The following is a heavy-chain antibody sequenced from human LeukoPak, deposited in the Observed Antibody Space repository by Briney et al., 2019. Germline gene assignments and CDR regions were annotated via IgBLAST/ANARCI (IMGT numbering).Heavy chain of an antibody. V-gene: IGHV4-30-4*08. CDR3: ARDAAGRDY. D-gene: IGHD6-25*01. J-gene: IGHJ4*02. CDR2: IYYSGST. CDR1: GGSVSSGSYY. Sequence: SETLSLTCTVSGGSVSSGSYYWSWIRQPPGKGLEWIGYIYYSGSTYYNPSFKSRVTISVDTSKNQFSLKLNSVTAADTAVYYCARDAAGRDYWGQGTLVTVSS.